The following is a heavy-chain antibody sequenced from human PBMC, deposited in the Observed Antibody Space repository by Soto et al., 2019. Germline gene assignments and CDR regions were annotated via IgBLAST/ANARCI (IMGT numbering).Heavy chain of an antibody. CDR2: IDPSDSYT. CDR1: GYSFTSYW. CDR3: ARQDCSSTSCYADFDY. V-gene: IGHV5-10-1*01. J-gene: IGHJ4*02. Sequence: GESLKISCKGSGYSFTSYWISWVRQMPGKGLEWMGRIDPSDSYTNYSPSFQGHVTISADKSISTAYLQWSSLKASDTAMYYCARQDCSSTSCYADFDYWGQGTLVTVSS. D-gene: IGHD2-2*01.